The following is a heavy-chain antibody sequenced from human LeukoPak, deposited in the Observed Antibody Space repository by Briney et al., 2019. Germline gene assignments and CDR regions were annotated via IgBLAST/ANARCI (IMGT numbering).Heavy chain of an antibody. CDR2: ISGSGGST. V-gene: IGHV3-23*01. D-gene: IGHD2-21*01. J-gene: IGHJ4*02. CDR1: GFTFSSYA. Sequence: GGSLRLSCAASGFTFSSYAMSWVRQAPGKGLEWVSAISGSGGSTYYADSVEGRFTISRDNSKNTLYLQMNSLRAEDTAVYYCAKQIGYCGGDCYSEEADYWGQGTLVTVSS. CDR3: AKQIGYCGGDCYSEEADY.